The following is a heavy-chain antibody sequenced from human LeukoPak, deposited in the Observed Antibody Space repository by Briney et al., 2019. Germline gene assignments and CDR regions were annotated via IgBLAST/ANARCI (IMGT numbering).Heavy chain of an antibody. J-gene: IGHJ4*02. CDR3: TRDLGID. D-gene: IGHD1-14*01. Sequence: GGSLRLSCTASGFTFGDYAMSWVRQAPGKGLEWVGFIRSKAYGGTTEDAASVKGRFTISRDDSKSIAYLQMNSLKTEDTAVYYCTRDLGIDWGQGTLVTVSS. CDR2: IRSKAYGGTT. CDR1: GFTFGDYA. V-gene: IGHV3-49*04.